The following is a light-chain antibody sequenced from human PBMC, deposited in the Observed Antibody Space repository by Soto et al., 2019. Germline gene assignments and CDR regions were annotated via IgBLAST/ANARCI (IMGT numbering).Light chain of an antibody. CDR3: QQYGSSRTWT. Sequence: TVLTPSRGPLPLSQGEKATLSCRASQSVSSSFLAWYQQKPGQAPRLLIYGASSRATGIPDRFSGSGSGTDFTLTISRLEPEDFAVYYCQQYGSSRTWTFGQGTKVDI. CDR1: QSVSSSF. V-gene: IGKV3-20*01. J-gene: IGKJ1*01. CDR2: GAS.